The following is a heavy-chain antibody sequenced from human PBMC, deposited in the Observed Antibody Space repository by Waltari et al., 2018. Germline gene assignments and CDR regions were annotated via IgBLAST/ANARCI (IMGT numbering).Heavy chain of an antibody. CDR2: VSVTGGT. CDR3: AKSWNIHYYYYIDV. Sequence: QVTLQQSGPRVVKPSGTLSLTCTVSGGSFTTYSWRWIRQPPGKGLEWIGYVSVTGGTNDSPTRQSRVTLSADPSENQVSLTLTSVTAADTAVYYCAKSWNIHYYYYIDVWGKGTTVTVSS. V-gene: IGHV4-4*09. CDR1: GGSFTTYS. J-gene: IGHJ6*03. D-gene: IGHD1-1*01.